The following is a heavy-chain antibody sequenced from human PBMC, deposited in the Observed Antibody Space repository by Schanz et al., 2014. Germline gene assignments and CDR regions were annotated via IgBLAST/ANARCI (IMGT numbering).Heavy chain of an antibody. CDR1: GFNFSDYA. V-gene: IGHV3-23*01. CDR2: ISSGGGST. D-gene: IGHD6-13*01. J-gene: IGHJ4*02. CDR3: AKSQGSSFDS. Sequence: EVHLLESGGGLVPPGGSLRLSCAASGFNFSDYAMCWVRQAPGKGLEWVSSISSGGGSTYYADSVKGRFTISSDNSKSTLYLQMSSLRAEDTAVYYCAKSQGSSFDSWGQGTLVTVSS.